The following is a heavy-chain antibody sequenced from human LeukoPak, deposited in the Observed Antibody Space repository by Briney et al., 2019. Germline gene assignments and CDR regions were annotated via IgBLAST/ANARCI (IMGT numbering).Heavy chain of an antibody. CDR2: ISGSGGST. CDR1: GFTFSSYA. D-gene: IGHD6-6*01. Sequence: PGGSLRLSCAASGFTFSSYAMSWVRQAPGKGLDWVSAISGSGGSTYYADSVKGRFTISRDNSKNTLYLQMNSLRAEDTAVYYCAKDPPLEYSSSPDYWGQGTLVTVSS. V-gene: IGHV3-23*01. CDR3: AKDPPLEYSSSPDY. J-gene: IGHJ4*02.